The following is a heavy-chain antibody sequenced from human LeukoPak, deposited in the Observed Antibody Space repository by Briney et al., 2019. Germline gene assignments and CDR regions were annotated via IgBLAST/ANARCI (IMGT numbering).Heavy chain of an antibody. V-gene: IGHV3-21*01. J-gene: IGHJ5*02. CDR2: ISSSSSYI. CDR3: ARTGTLGNWFDP. CDR1: GFTFSSYS. Sequence: GGSLRLSCAASGFTFSSYSMNWVRQAPGKGLEWVSSISSSSSYIYYADSVKGRFTISRDNAKNSLYLQMNSLRAEDTAVYYCARTGTLGNWFDPWGQGTLVTVS. D-gene: IGHD3-10*01.